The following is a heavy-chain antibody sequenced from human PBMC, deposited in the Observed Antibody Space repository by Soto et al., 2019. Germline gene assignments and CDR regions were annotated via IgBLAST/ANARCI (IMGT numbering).Heavy chain of an antibody. V-gene: IGHV1-8*01. CDR1: GYTFTSYD. J-gene: IGHJ6*03. CDR2: MNPNSGNT. CDR3: ARVNDYYYYMDV. Sequence: QVQLVQSGAEVKKPGASVKVSCKASGYTFTSYDINWVRQATGQGLEWMGWMNPNSGNTGYAQKFQGRVTMTRNTSISTAYMELSSLRSEDTDVYYCARVNDYYYYMDVWGKGTTVTVSS.